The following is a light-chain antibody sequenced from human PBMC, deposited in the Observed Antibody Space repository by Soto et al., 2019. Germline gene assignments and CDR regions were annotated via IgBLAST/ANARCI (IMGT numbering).Light chain of an antibody. CDR1: QSISSS. J-gene: IGKJ1*01. CDR3: QQRSNWPPT. Sequence: EVLMTQSPATLSVSPGERATLSCRASQSISSSLAWYQQKPGQAPRLLIYDASSRATGIPDRFSGGGSGTDFTLTISSLEPEDFAVYYCQQRSNWPPTFGQGTKVDIK. V-gene: IGKV3-11*01. CDR2: DAS.